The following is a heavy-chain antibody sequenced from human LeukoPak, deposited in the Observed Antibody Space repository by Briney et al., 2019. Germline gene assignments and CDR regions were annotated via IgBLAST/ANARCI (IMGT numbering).Heavy chain of an antibody. J-gene: IGHJ4*01. Sequence: PGGSLRLSCAASGFTFSRYAMHWVRQAPGKGLEWVAVISYDGSNKYYADSVKGRFTISRDNSKNTLYLQMNSLRAEDTAVYYCARDEGAQLPRVYYFDYWGQEPWSPSPQ. CDR2: ISYDGSNK. D-gene: IGHD2-2*01. V-gene: IGHV3-30*01. CDR3: ARDEGAQLPRVYYFDY. CDR1: GFTFSRYA.